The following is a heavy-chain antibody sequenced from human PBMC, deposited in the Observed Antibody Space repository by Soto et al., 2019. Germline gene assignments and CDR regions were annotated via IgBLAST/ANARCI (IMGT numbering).Heavy chain of an antibody. CDR3: ARGVDRHSFYGDYMYHYYMDV. D-gene: IGHD4-17*01. Sequence: PSETLSLTCAVYGGSFSGYYWSWIRQPPGKGLEWIGEINHSGSTNYNPSLKSRVTISVDTSKNQFSLKLSSVTAADTAVYYCARGVDRHSFYGDYMYHYYMDVWGKGTTVTVSS. CDR1: GGSFSGYY. J-gene: IGHJ6*03. CDR2: INHSGST. V-gene: IGHV4-34*01.